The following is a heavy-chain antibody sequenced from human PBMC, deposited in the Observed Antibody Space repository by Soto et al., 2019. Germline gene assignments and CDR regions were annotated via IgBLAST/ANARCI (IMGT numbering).Heavy chain of an antibody. J-gene: IGHJ6*02. Sequence: QVQLVQSGTEVKKPGSSVKVSCKASGGTFSNYGVSWVRQAPGQGLEWMGGISPLFGTANDAQKFQGRVTITADECTGTSYMELSRLRSEDTAMYYCAIGYYYYGLDVWGQGTTVTVSS. CDR3: AIGYYYYGLDV. CDR1: GGTFSNYG. V-gene: IGHV1-69*12. CDR2: ISPLFGTA.